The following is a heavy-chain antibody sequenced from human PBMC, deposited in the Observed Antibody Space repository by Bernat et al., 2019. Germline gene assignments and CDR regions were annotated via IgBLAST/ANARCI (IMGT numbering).Heavy chain of an antibody. CDR2: ISYDGTTK. J-gene: IGHJ4*02. V-gene: IGHV3-33*01. CDR3: GRDHTDLFDS. Sequence: QVQLVESGGGVVQPGTSLRLSCAASGFMFNTYGMLWVRLAPGKGLEWVAVISYDGTTKHYIESVRDRFPISRDDSKNTLYLQMNSLSAEDTAVYYCGRDHTDLFDSWGQGTLVTVSS. CDR1: GFMFNTYG.